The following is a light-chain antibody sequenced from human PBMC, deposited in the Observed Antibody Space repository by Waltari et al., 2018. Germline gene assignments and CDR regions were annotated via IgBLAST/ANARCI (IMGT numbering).Light chain of an antibody. V-gene: IGLV6-57*03. CDR1: SGSIASNY. CDR2: ADN. J-gene: IGLJ2*01. CDR3: QSYDSSNVV. Sequence: NFMLTQPHSVSESPGKTVTISCTRSSGSIASNYVQWYQQRPGSAPTTVIYADNQRPSGVPDRFSGSLDSASNSASLTISGLKTEDEADYYCQSYDSSNVVFGGGTKLTVL.